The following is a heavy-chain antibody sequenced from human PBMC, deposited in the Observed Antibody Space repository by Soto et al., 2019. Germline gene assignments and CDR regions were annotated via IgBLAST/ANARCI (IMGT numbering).Heavy chain of an antibody. V-gene: IGHV3-30*18. CDR1: GFTFSSYG. CDR2: ISYDGSNK. D-gene: IGHD3-22*01. J-gene: IGHJ3*02. Sequence: GGSLRLSCAASGFTFSSYGMHWVRQAPGKGLEWVAVISYDGSNKYYADSVKGRFTISRDNSKNTLYLQMNSLRAEDTAVYYCAKGRSGYYSAFDIWGQGTMVTVSS. CDR3: AKGRSGYYSAFDI.